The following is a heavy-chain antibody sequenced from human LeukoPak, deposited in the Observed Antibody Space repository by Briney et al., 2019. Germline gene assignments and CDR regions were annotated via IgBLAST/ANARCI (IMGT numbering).Heavy chain of an antibody. V-gene: IGHV1-2*02. D-gene: IGHD3-22*01. CDR3: ARVLYYYDSSGLCD. Sequence: ASVKVSCKASGYTFIGYYMHWVRQAPGQGLEWMGWINPNSGGTNYAQKFQGRVTMTRDTSISTAYMELSRLRSDDTAVYYCARVLYYYDSSGLCDWGQGTLVTVSS. J-gene: IGHJ4*02. CDR2: INPNSGGT. CDR1: GYTFIGYY.